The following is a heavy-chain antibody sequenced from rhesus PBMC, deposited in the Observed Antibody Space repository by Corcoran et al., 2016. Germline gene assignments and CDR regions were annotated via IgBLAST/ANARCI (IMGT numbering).Heavy chain of an antibody. CDR1: GGSISDSYR. CDR3: ARETPLMYYFDY. J-gene: IGHJ4*01. CDR2: SYGSRTST. Sequence: QVQLQESGPGVVKPSETLSHTCAVSGGSISDSYRWSWIRQPPGKGLEWMGYSYGSRTSTNYNPSLKSRVTISKDTSKNQFSLKLSSVTAADTAVYYCARETPLMYYFDYWGQGVLVTVSS. V-gene: IGHV4S10*01.